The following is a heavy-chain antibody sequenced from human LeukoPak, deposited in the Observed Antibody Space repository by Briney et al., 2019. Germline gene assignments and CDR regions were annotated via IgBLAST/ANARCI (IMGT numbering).Heavy chain of an antibody. CDR2: MNPNSGNT. Sequence: ASVKVSFKASGYTFTSYDINWVRQATGQGLEWMGWMNPNSGNTGYAQKFQGRVTITRNTSISTAYMELSSLRSEDTAVYYCARGPPSDAFDIWGQGTMVTVSS. J-gene: IGHJ3*02. CDR3: ARGPPSDAFDI. V-gene: IGHV1-8*03. CDR1: GYTFTSYD.